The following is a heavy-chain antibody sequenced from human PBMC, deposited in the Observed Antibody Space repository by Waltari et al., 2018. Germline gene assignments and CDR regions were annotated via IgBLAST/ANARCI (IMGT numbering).Heavy chain of an antibody. CDR3: ASLQYSSSWYYWFDP. CDR1: AASISSYY. V-gene: IGHV4-59*01. J-gene: IGHJ5*02. CDR2: IYYSGST. Sequence: QVQLQESGPGLVKPSETLSLTCTVSAASISSYYWTWLRQPPGKGLEWIGYIYYSGSTNYNPSLKSRVTISVDTSKNQFSLKLSSVTAADTAVYYCASLQYSSSWYYWFDPWGQGTLVTVSS. D-gene: IGHD6-13*01.